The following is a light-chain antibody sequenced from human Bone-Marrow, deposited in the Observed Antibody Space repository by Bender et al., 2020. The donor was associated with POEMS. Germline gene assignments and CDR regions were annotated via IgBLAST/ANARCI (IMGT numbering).Light chain of an antibody. V-gene: IGLV2-14*01. CDR1: STDITSYYY. CDR3: SSYTSSSIVL. CDR2: DVS. Sequence: QFALTQPASVSGSPGQSITISCSGASTDITSYYYVSWYQQHPGKAPKLIIYDVSHRSSGVSSRFSGSKSGHTASLTISGLQADDEAEYYCSSYTSSSIVLFGGGTKVTVL. J-gene: IGLJ2*01.